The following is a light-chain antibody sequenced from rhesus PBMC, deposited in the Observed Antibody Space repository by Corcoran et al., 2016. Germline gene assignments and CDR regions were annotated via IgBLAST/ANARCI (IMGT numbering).Light chain of an antibody. V-gene: IGKV1-28*01. J-gene: IGKJ2*01. CDR3: LQHNRYPYS. Sequence: DIQMTQSPSSLSASVGDTVTITCRASQGISSYLNWFQQRPGKAPKVLIYAASSLESGDPARFSGSGSGTEFTLTISSLQPEDFAAYYCLQHNRYPYSFGQGTKVEIK. CDR2: AAS. CDR1: QGISSY.